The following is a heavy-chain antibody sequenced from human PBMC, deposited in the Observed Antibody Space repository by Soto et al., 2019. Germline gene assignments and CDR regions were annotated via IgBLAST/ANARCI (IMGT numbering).Heavy chain of an antibody. V-gene: IGHV3-48*02. J-gene: IGHJ6*02. CDR3: ARDSSGRQYYGMDV. D-gene: IGHD3-22*01. CDR2: ITTTSSTM. Sequence: GVSLRLSCTPSGFIFSDYSMNWVRQAPGKGLEWISYITTTSSTMYYADSVKGRFTISRDNAKNSLYLQMNSLRDEDTAVYYCARDSSGRQYYGMDVWGQGTTVTVSS. CDR1: GFIFSDYS.